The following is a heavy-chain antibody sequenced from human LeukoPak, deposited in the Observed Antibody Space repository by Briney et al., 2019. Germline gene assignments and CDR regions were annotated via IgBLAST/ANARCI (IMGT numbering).Heavy chain of an antibody. CDR1: GFTFNTYN. CDR2: CTDSSSTI. CDR3: ARVGVYCGGDCYTSLDY. Sequence: GGSLRLSCAASGFTFNTYNMNWVRQAPGKGLEWVSYCTDSSSTIYYADSVKGRFSISRDNAKNSLYLQMNSLRAEDTAVYYCARVGVYCGGDCYTSLDYWGQGTLVTVSS. D-gene: IGHD2-21*02. J-gene: IGHJ4*02. V-gene: IGHV3-48*01.